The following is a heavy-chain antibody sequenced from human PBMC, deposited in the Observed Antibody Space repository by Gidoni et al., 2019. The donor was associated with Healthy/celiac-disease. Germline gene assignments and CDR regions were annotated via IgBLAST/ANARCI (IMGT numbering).Heavy chain of an antibody. D-gene: IGHD5-18*01. V-gene: IGHV1-46*04. CDR2: INPSGGST. J-gene: IGHJ5*02. Sequence: QVQLVQSGAEVKKPGASVKVSCKASGYTFTSYYMHWVRQAPGQGLEWMGIINPSGGSTSYAQKLQGRVTMTRDTSTSTVYMELSSLRSEDTAVYYCARAGDTAMVLKWWFDPWGQGTLVTVSS. CDR1: GYTFTSYY. CDR3: ARAGDTAMVLKWWFDP.